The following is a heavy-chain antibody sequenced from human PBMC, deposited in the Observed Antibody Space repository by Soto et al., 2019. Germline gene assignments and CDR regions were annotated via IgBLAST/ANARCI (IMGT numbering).Heavy chain of an antibody. J-gene: IGHJ3*01. CDR2: INPEGSSI. CDR3: ARSPGGYYID. D-gene: IGHD2-15*01. V-gene: IGHV3-74*01. CDR1: GFSFSSYW. Sequence: EVQLVESGGGLVQPGGSLRLSCVDSGFSFSSYWMHWVRQGPGKGLVWVARINPEGSSINYADSAEGRFTISRDNARNTLYLQMNSLRAEDTAVYYCARSPGGYYIDWGQGTMVTVSS.